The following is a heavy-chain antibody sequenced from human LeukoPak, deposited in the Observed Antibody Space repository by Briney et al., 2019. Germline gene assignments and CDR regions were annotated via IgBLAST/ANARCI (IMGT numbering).Heavy chain of an antibody. CDR2: FDPEDDGT. Sequence: ASVTLSLKVAGYTLTDLSMHWVRQTPGKGLEWMGGFDPEDDGTVYAQKFQGRVTMTEDTSTDTAYMELSSLRSDDTAVYYCAIEIPFGSEVPWFDPWGQ. CDR1: GYTLTDLS. CDR3: AIEIPFGSEVPWFDP. J-gene: IGHJ5*02. D-gene: IGHD2/OR15-2a*01. V-gene: IGHV1-24*01.